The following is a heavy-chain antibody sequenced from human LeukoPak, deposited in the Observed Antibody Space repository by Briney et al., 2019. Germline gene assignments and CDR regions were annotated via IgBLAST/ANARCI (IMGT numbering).Heavy chain of an antibody. D-gene: IGHD7-27*01. Sequence: SGTLSLTCTVSGGSINNYYWSWIRQPPGKGLEWIGFISDSGNTNYNPSLKRRVTISLDTSKTQFSLKLSSVTAADTAVYYCARGWGYFDYWGQGTLVTVSS. CDR2: ISDSGNT. CDR3: ARGWGYFDY. CDR1: GGSINNYY. J-gene: IGHJ4*02. V-gene: IGHV4-59*12.